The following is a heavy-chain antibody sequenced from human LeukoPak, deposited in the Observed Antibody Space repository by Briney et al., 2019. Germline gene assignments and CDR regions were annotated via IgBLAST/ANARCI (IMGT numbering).Heavy chain of an antibody. CDR1: GGTFSSYA. Sequence: GASVKVSCKASGGTFSSYAISWVRQAPGQGLEWMGRIIPILGIANYAQKFQGRVTITADKSTSTAYMELSSLRSEDTAVYYCAREDPAEYGGKEGGFDYWGQGTLVTVSS. J-gene: IGHJ4*02. V-gene: IGHV1-69*04. CDR3: AREDPAEYGGKEGGFDY. CDR2: IIPILGIA. D-gene: IGHD4-23*01.